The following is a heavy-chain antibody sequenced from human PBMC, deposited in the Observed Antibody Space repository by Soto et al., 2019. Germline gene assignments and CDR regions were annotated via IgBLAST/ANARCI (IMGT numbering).Heavy chain of an antibody. J-gene: IGHJ4*02. CDR1: GGTFSSYT. CDR3: ARALTVGATVDY. Sequence: SVKVSCKASGGTFSSYTISWVRQAPGQGLEWMGRIIPILGIAKYAQKFQGRVTITADKSTSTAYMELSSLRSEDTAVYYCARALTVGATVDYWGQGTLVTVSS. D-gene: IGHD1-26*01. CDR2: IIPILGIA. V-gene: IGHV1-69*02.